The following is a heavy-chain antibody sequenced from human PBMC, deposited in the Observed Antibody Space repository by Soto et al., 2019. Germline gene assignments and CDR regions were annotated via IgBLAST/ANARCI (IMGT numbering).Heavy chain of an antibody. J-gene: IGHJ4*02. V-gene: IGHV1-3*01. CDR3: ARALSFGSGTFDY. Sequence: QVQFVQSGAEVKKPGASVKVSCKASGYTFTNYAMHWVRQAPGQRLEWMGWINAGNGNTKYSQNFQGRVTITRDTSASTAYMELSSLRSEDTAVYYCARALSFGSGTFDYWGQGTLVTVSS. CDR1: GYTFTNYA. CDR2: INAGNGNT. D-gene: IGHD1-26*01.